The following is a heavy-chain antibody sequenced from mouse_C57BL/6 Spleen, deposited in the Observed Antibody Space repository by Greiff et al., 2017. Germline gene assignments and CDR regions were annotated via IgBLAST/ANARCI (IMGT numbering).Heavy chain of an antibody. Sequence: VQLQQPGAELVKPGASVKLSCKASGYTFTSYWMHWVKQRPGQGLEWIGMIHPNSGSTNYNEKFKSKATLTVDKSSSTAYMQLSSLTSEYSAVYYCARRTTVVDFDYWGQGTTLTVSS. CDR2: IHPNSGST. J-gene: IGHJ2*01. CDR3: ARRTTVVDFDY. V-gene: IGHV1-64*01. D-gene: IGHD1-1*01. CDR1: GYTFTSYW.